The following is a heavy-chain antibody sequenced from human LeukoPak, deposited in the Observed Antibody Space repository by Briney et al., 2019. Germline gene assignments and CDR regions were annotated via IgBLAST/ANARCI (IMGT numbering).Heavy chain of an antibody. J-gene: IGHJ5*02. CDR2: IHYSGST. CDR1: GCSISSGGFF. Sequence: PSENLSLTCTFPGCSISSGGFFLGWIRQHPGKGLGWNGYIHYSGSTYYNPSLKSRVTISVDTSKNQFSLKLSSVTAADTAVYYCAREVTGTTTWFDPWGQGTLVTVSS. V-gene: IGHV4-31*03. CDR3: AREVTGTTTWFDP. D-gene: IGHD1-20*01.